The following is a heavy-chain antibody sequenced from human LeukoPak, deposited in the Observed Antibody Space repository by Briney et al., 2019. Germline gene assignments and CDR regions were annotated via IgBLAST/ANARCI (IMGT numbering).Heavy chain of an antibody. Sequence: PRGSLRLSCAPSGFTFSSYAMSCVRQAPGGVLGWVSAISGSVGSTYYADSVKGRFTISRDNSKNTLYLQMNSLRAEDTAVYYCAKEGSITIFGVVTSFDYWGQGTLVTVSS. CDR2: ISGSVGST. V-gene: IGHV3-23*01. CDR1: GFTFSSYA. J-gene: IGHJ4*02. CDR3: AKEGSITIFGVVTSFDY. D-gene: IGHD3-3*01.